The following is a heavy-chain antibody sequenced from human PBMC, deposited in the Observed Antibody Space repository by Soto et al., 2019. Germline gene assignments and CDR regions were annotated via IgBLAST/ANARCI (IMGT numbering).Heavy chain of an antibody. CDR2: IYYSGST. CDR3: ARELTVHSYGRGGVDY. Sequence: QVQLQESGPGLVKPSQTLSLTCTVSGGSISSGDYYWSWIRQPPGKGLEWIGYIYYSGSTYYNPSLKSRVTISXXTXKXXFPLKLSSVTAADTAVYYCARELTVHSYGRGGVDYWGQGTLVTVSS. D-gene: IGHD5-18*01. CDR1: GGSISSGDYY. V-gene: IGHV4-30-4*01. J-gene: IGHJ4*02.